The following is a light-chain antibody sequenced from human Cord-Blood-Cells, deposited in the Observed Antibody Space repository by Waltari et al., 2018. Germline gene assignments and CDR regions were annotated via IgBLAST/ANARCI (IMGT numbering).Light chain of an antibody. CDR1: SNNVGNQG. V-gene: IGLV10-54*01. CDR2: RNN. J-gene: IGLJ3*02. CDR3: SAWDSSLSAWV. Sequence: QAGLTQPPSVSKGLRQTATPTCTGNSNNVGNQGAAWLQQHQGPPPKLLSYRNNNRPSGISERLSASRSGNTASLTITGLQPEDEADYYCSAWDSSLSAWVFGGGTKLTVL.